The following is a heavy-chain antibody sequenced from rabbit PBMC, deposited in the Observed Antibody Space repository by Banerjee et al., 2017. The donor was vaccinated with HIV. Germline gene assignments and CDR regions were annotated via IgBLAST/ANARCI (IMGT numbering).Heavy chain of an antibody. CDR1: GIDFSSYG. D-gene: IGHD6-1*01. V-gene: IGHV1S47*01. Sequence: QEQLVESGGGLVTLGGSLKLSCKASGIDFSSYGISWVRQAPGKGLEWIAYIYPGFGIRNYANSVKGRFTISSDNAQNTVFLQMTSLTASDTATYFCARDTDAGYAGYGYATRLDLWGPGTLVTVS. CDR3: ARDTDAGYAGYGYATRLDL. CDR2: IYPGFGIR. J-gene: IGHJ3*01.